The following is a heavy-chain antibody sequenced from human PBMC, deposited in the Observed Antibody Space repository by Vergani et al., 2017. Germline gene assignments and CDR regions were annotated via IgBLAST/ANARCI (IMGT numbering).Heavy chain of an antibody. CDR3: ARDGESYYYYYGMDV. V-gene: IGHV1-69*08. D-gene: IGHD4-17*01. CDR2: IIPILGIA. J-gene: IGHJ6*02. Sequence: QVQLVQSGAEVKKPGSSVKVSCKASGGTFSSYTISWVRQAPGQGLEWMGRIIPILGIANYAQKFQGRVTITADKSTSTAYMELSSLRSEDTAVYYYARDGESYYYYYGMDVWGQGTTVTVSS. CDR1: GGTFSSYT.